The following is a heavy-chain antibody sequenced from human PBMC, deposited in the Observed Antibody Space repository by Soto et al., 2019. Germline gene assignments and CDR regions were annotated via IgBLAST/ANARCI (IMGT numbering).Heavy chain of an antibody. Sequence: EVQLVESWGGLVQPGGSLRLSCAASGFTFRGYWMNWVRQAPGKWLQWVANIKQDGSEKYYVDSVKGRFTVSRDNTKNSLYLQMNSLSAEDTAIYYCARGCLAVDGTTCAANWCQGTLVTVSS. CDR3: ARGCLAVDGTTCAAN. CDR1: GFTFRGYW. V-gene: IGHV3-7*03. D-gene: IGHD6-19*01. CDR2: IKQDGSEK. J-gene: IGHJ4*02.